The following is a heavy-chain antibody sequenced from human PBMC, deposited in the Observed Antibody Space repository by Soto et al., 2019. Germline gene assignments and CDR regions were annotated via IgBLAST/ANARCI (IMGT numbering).Heavy chain of an antibody. CDR1: GFAFNKFP. CDR2: MSYDGSNY. CDR3: ARPPSGTYLPYFEH. Sequence: QVQLVESGGQVVQPGTSLRLSCAASGFAFNKFPMHWVRQAPGKGLEWVAVMSYDGSNYYCADSVKGRFTFSRDNSKNTLDLQLNSLRREDTAVYYCARPPSGTYLPYFEHWGPGTLVTVSS. D-gene: IGHD1-26*01. V-gene: IGHV3-30-3*01. J-gene: IGHJ4*02.